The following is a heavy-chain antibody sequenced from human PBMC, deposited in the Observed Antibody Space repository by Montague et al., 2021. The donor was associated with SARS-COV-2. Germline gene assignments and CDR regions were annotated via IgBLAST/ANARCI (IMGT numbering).Heavy chain of an antibody. Sequence: PAPVKPTQTLTLTCTFSGFSLSTSGVGVGWIRQPPGKALEWLALIYWDDDKRYSPSLKSRLTITKDTSNNQLVLTMTNMDPADPATYYVAHRRSIVVGPYFDHWGQGTLVTVSS. CDR2: IYWDDDK. CDR1: GFSLSTSGVG. CDR3: AHRRSIVVGPYFDH. D-gene: IGHD1-26*01. V-gene: IGHV2-5*02. J-gene: IGHJ4*02.